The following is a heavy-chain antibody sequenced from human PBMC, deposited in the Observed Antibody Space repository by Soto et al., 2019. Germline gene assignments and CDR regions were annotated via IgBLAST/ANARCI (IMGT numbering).Heavy chain of an antibody. CDR3: ARVLEVAGGFDP. CDR1: AGSISNYH. D-gene: IGHD2-15*01. V-gene: IGHV4-59*01. CDR2: IFYAGKT. J-gene: IGHJ5*02. Sequence: SETLSLTCSVSAGSISNYHWSWIRQPPGKGLEWIGYIFYAGKTNYNPSPKSRVTISLDTSKNQFSLRLDSVTAADTAVYYCARVLEVAGGFDPWGQGTLVTSPQ.